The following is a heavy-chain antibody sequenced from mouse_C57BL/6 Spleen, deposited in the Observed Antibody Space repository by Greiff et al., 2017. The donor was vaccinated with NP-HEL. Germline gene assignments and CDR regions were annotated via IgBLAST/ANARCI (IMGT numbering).Heavy chain of an antibody. D-gene: IGHD2-3*01. Sequence: QVQLKESGAELARPGASVKMSCKASGYTFTSYTMHWVKQRPGQGLEWIGYINPSSGYTKYNQKFKDKATLTADKSSSTAYMQLSSLTSEDSAVYYCARRNYDEAMDYWGQGTSVTVSS. J-gene: IGHJ4*01. V-gene: IGHV1-4*01. CDR1: GYTFTSYT. CDR3: ARRNYDEAMDY. CDR2: INPSSGYT.